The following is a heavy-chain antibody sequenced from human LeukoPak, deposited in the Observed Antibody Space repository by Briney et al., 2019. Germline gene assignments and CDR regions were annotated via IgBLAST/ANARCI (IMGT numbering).Heavy chain of an antibody. J-gene: IGHJ4*02. CDR1: RFTFSSYS. D-gene: IGHD3-22*01. CDR2: ISSSSSYI. Sequence: GGSLRLSCASSRFTFSSYSMNWVRQAPGKGLEWVSSISSSSSYIYYADSVKGRFTISRDNAKNSLYLQMNSLRAEDTAVYYCAKAGFSGYPYYFDYWGQGTLVTVSS. V-gene: IGHV3-21*04. CDR3: AKAGFSGYPYYFDY.